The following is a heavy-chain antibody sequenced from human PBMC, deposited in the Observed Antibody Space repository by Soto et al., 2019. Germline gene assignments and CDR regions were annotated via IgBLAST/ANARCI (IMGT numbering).Heavy chain of an antibody. CDR3: AREVLAAGGLNWFDP. J-gene: IGHJ5*02. CDR2: IYYSGST. V-gene: IGHV4-59*01. CDR1: GGSISSYY. Sequence: SETLSLTCTVSGGSISSYYWIWIRQPPGKGLEWIGYIYYSGSTNYNPSLKSRVTISVDTSKNQFSLKLSSVTAADTAVYYCAREVLAAGGLNWFDPWGQGTLVTVSS. D-gene: IGHD2-15*01.